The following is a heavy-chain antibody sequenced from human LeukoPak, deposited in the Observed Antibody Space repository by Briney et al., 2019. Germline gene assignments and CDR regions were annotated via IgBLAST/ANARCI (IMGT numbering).Heavy chain of an antibody. Sequence: PSETLSLTCAVYGGSFSGYYWSWIRQPPGKGLEWIGEINHSGSTNYNPSLKSRVTISVDTSKNQFSLKLSSVTAADTAVYYCASPGGSLNWYDPWGQGTLVTVSS. V-gene: IGHV4-34*01. J-gene: IGHJ5*02. CDR1: GGSFSGYY. CDR2: INHSGST. D-gene: IGHD2-15*01. CDR3: ASPGGSLNWYDP.